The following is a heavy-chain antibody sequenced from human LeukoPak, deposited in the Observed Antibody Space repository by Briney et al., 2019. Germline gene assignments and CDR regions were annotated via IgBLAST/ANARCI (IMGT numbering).Heavy chain of an antibody. D-gene: IGHD6-13*01. J-gene: IGHJ2*01. Sequence: SETLSLTCTVSGGSISSYYWSWIRQPPGKGLEWIGYIYYSGSTNYNPSLKSRVTISVDTSKNQFSLKLSSVTAADTAVYYCARPLYSSRMIWYFDLWGRGTLVTVSS. CDR2: IYYSGST. V-gene: IGHV4-59*01. CDR1: GGSISSYY. CDR3: ARPLYSSRMIWYFDL.